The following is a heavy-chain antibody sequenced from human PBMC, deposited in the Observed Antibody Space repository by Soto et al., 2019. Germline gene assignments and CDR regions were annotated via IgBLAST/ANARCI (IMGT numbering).Heavy chain of an antibody. D-gene: IGHD2-8*01. V-gene: IGHV1-69*05. Sequence: SVKVSCKASGGTFSSYVINWVRQAPGEGLEWMGGIITIFGTTNYAQKFQGRLTMTTDTSTTTAYLELRSLRSYDTAVYYCARDPYHVLMVNAPNLYGMDVWGQGTTVTVSS. CDR2: IITIFGTT. CDR3: ARDPYHVLMVNAPNLYGMDV. J-gene: IGHJ6*02. CDR1: GGTFSSYV.